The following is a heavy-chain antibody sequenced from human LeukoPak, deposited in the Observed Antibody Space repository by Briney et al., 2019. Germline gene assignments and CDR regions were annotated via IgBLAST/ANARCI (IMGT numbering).Heavy chain of an antibody. V-gene: IGHV1-18*01. J-gene: IGHJ4*02. CDR3: ARGSPIFGVATTDY. CDR1: GYTFTSYG. D-gene: IGHD3-3*01. CDR2: ISAYNGNT. Sequence: ASVKVSCKASGYTFTSYGISWVRQAPGQGLEWMGWISAYNGNTNYAQKLQSRVTMTTDTSTSTAYMELRSLRSDDTAVYYCARGSPIFGVATTDYWGQGTLVTVSS.